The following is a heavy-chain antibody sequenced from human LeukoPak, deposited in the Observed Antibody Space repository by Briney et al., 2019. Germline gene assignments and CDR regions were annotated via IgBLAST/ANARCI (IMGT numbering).Heavy chain of an antibody. CDR3: ASSSGTDIDFDY. D-gene: IGHD3-10*01. J-gene: IGHJ4*02. V-gene: IGHV3-21*01. CDR2: ISSSSSYI. Sequence: GGSLRLSCAASGFTFSSYSMNWVRQAPGKGLEGVSSISSSSSYIYYADSVKGRFTISRDNAKNSLYLQMNSLRAEDTAVYYCASSSGTDIDFDYWGQGTLVTVSS. CDR1: GFTFSSYS.